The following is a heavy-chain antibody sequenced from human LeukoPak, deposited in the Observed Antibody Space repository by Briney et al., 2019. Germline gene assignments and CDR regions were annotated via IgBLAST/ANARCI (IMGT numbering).Heavy chain of an antibody. CDR3: ARVAPLGYYMDV. J-gene: IGHJ6*03. Sequence: ASMKVSCKASGYTFTSYGISWVREAPGQGLEWMGWISAYNGNTNYAQKLQGRVTMTTDTSTSTAYMELRSLISDDTAVYYCARVAPLGYYMDVWGKGTTVTVSS. CDR2: ISAYNGNT. D-gene: IGHD3-16*01. V-gene: IGHV1-18*01. CDR1: GYTFTSYG.